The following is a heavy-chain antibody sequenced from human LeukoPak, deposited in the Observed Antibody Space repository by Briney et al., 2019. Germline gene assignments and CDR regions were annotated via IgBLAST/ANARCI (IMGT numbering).Heavy chain of an antibody. D-gene: IGHD3-10*01. CDR3: ARVSWGSGSSPDY. CDR2: IYSGGST. J-gene: IGHJ4*02. Sequence: PGGSLRLSCAASGFTVSSNYMSWVRQAPGKGLDWVSVIYSGGSTYYADSVKGRFTISRDNAKNSLYLQMNSLRAEDTAVYYCARVSWGSGSSPDYWGQGTLVTVSS. V-gene: IGHV3-66*01. CDR1: GFTVSSNY.